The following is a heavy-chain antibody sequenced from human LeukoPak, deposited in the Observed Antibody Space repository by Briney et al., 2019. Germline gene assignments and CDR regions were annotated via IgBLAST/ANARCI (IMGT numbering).Heavy chain of an antibody. J-gene: IGHJ4*02. D-gene: IGHD6-19*01. V-gene: IGHV1-69*04. CDR3: ASTYSSGWSYYFDY. Sequence: ASVKVSCKASGGTFSSYAISWVRQAPGQGLEWMGRIIPILGIANYAQKFQGRVTITADKSTSTAYMELSSLRSEDTAVYYCASTYSSGWSYYFDYWGQGTLVTVSS. CDR1: GGTFSSYA. CDR2: IIPILGIA.